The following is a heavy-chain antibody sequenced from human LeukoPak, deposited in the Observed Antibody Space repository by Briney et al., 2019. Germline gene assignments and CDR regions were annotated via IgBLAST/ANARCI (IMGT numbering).Heavy chain of an antibody. CDR2: INHSGST. J-gene: IGHJ3*02. CDR3: ARPAGPYYYDSSGYGAFDI. CDR1: GGSFSGYY. D-gene: IGHD3-22*01. V-gene: IGHV4-34*01. Sequence: PSETLSLTCAVYGGSFSGYYWSWIRQPPGKGLEWIGEINHSGSTYYNPSLKSRVTISVDRSKNQFSLKLSSVTAADTAVYYCARPAGPYYYDSSGYGAFDIWGQGTMVTVSS.